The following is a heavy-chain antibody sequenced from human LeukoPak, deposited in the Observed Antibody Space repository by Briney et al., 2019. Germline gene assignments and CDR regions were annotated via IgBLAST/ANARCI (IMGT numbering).Heavy chain of an antibody. CDR3: SRVFYGDYWYSSDAFDI. J-gene: IGHJ3*02. CDR2: IRDKSYEETT. V-gene: IGHV3-49*03. D-gene: IGHD4-17*01. Sequence: PGGSLRLSYTASGFTFGDYAMSWFRQAPGKGLEWVAFIRDKSYEETTEYAASVRGRFTISRDDSKNIAYLQMSSLKTEDTAMYYCSRVFYGDYWYSSDAFDIWGQGTMVTVSS. CDR1: GFTFGDYA.